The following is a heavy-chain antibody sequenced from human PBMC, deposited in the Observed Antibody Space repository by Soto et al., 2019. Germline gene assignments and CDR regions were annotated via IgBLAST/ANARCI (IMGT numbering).Heavy chain of an antibody. CDR1: GFPFSTYG. V-gene: IGHV3-33*01. J-gene: IGHJ4*02. Sequence: QVQLVESGGGVVQPGRSLRLSCTASGFPFSTYGMQWVRQSPGKGLEWVAVVWFDGSNKYYANFVKGRFTISRDNSKNVLYLHMTSLRAEDMAVYYCARAVGPFDYWGQGTLVTVSS. CDR2: VWFDGSNK. CDR3: ARAVGPFDY.